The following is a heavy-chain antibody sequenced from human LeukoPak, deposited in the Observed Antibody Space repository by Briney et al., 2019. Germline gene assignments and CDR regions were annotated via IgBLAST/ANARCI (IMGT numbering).Heavy chain of an antibody. J-gene: IGHJ4*02. CDR3: ARDPDMVTITFDY. CDR1: GGTFSSYA. D-gene: IGHD5-24*01. CDR2: INPNSGGT. V-gene: IGHV1-2*02. Sequence: ASVKVSCKASGGTFSSYAISWVRQAPGQGLEWMGWINPNSGGTNYAQKFQGRVTVTRDTSITTAYMELNSLRSDDTAVYFCARDPDMVTITFDYWGQGTLVTVSS.